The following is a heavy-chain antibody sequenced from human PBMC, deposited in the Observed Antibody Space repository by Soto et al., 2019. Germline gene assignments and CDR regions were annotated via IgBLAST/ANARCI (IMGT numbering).Heavy chain of an antibody. V-gene: IGHV2-26*01. CDR2: FFSDVER. J-gene: IGHJ6*02. CDR1: GFSLSSGRMG. D-gene: IGHD4-17*01. CDR3: ARMDGDFNYYALDV. Sequence: SGPTLVNPTETLTLTCTVSGFSLSSGRMGVSWIRQPPGKPLEWLAHFFSDVERSYSASMQSRLTLSTDISGSQVVLTMTNMEPVDTATYYCARMDGDFNYYALDVWGQGTTVTVSS.